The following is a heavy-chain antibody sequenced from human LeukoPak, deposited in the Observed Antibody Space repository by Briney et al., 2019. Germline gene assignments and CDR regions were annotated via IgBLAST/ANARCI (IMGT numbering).Heavy chain of an antibody. CDR3: AKDLFAGYCSSTSCPVDY. J-gene: IGHJ4*02. CDR2: ISGSGGST. CDR1: GFTFSSYA. Sequence: GGSLRLSCAASGFTFSSYAMSWVRQAPGKGLEWVSAISGSGGSTYYADSVKGRFTISRDNSKNTLCLQMNSLRAEDTAVYYCAKDLFAGYCSSTSCPVDYWGQGTLVTVSS. V-gene: IGHV3-23*01. D-gene: IGHD2-2*01.